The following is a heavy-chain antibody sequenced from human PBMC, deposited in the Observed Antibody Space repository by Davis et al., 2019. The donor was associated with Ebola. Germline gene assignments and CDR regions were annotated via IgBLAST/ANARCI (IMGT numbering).Heavy chain of an antibody. J-gene: IGHJ6*02. CDR3: ARPDYYYGMDV. V-gene: IGHV1-46*01. CDR1: GYTFTGYY. Sequence: ASVKVSCKASGYTFTGYYMHWVRQAPGQGLEWMGIINPSGGSTSYAQKFQGRVTMTTDTSTSTVYMELSSLRSEDTAVYYCARPDYYYGMDVWGQGTTVTVSS. CDR2: INPSGGST.